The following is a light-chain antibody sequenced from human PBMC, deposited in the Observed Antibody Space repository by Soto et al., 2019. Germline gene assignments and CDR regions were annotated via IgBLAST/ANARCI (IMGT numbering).Light chain of an antibody. V-gene: IGKV3-15*01. CDR1: QSVSSN. CDR3: QQYNNWPGALT. J-gene: IGKJ4*01. CDR2: GAS. Sequence: EIVMTQSPATLSVSPGERATLSCRASQSVSSNLAWYQQKPGQAPRLLIYGASTRATGIPARFSGSGFGTELTLTISSLQSEAFAVYYCQQYNNWPGALTFGGGTKVEIK.